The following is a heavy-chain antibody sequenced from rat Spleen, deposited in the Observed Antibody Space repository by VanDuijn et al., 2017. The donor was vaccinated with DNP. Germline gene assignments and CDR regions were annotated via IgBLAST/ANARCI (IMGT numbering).Heavy chain of an antibody. J-gene: IGHJ1*01. CDR3: ARFYDGTYYPYWYFDF. CDR1: GYSITSNY. CDR2: ISYSGST. D-gene: IGHD1-12*02. Sequence: EVQLQESGPGLVKPSQSLSLTCSVTGYSITSNYWGWIRKFPGNKMEWIGHISYSGSTSYNPSLKSRISITRDTSKNQFFLQLNSVTTEDTATYYCARFYDGTYYPYWYFDFWGPGTMVTVSS. V-gene: IGHV3-1*01.